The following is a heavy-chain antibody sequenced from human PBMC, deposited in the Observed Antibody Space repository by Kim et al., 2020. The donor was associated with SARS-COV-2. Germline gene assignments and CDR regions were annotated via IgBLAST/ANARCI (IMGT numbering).Heavy chain of an antibody. D-gene: IGHD2-15*01. V-gene: IGHV3-9*01. CDR2: ISWNSGSI. CDR3: TKDIGTGYCATSSCHLNCFDA. Sequence: GGSLRLSCAASGFTFDDHAMHWVRRAPGKGLEWVSGISWNSGSIGYADSVKGRFIISRDNAKNSLYLQMNSLRTEDTAFYHCTKDIGTGYCATSSCHLNCFDAWGQGILVTVSS. CDR1: GFTFDDHA. J-gene: IGHJ5*02.